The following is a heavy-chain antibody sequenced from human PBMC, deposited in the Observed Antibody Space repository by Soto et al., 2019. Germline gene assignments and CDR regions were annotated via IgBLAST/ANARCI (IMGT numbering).Heavy chain of an antibody. Sequence: EVQLVESGGGLVQRGGSLRLSCAASGFTFGIYSMNWVRQAPGKGLEWISYINGSSSTMYYADSVKGRFIISRDNADNFLDSQMNRLRNADTGVYFCAKGDRFRCSGDRCFSDGLFLSWGQGTLVTVSS. CDR1: GFTFGIYS. D-gene: IGHD2-15*01. CDR2: INGSSSTM. CDR3: AKGDRFRCSGDRCFSDGLFLS. V-gene: IGHV3-48*02. J-gene: IGHJ5*02.